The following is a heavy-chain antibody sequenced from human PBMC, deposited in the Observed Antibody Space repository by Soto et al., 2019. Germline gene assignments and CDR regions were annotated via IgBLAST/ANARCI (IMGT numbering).Heavy chain of an antibody. V-gene: IGHV3-73*02. CDR2: IRSKANSYAT. Sequence: EVQLVESGGGLVQPGGSLKLSCAASGFTFSGSAMHWVRQASGKGLEGVGRIRSKANSYATAYAASVKGRFTISRDDSKNTAYLQMNSLKTEDTAVYYCTRSRELLLTHWFDPWGQGTLVTVSS. CDR1: GFTFSGSA. D-gene: IGHD1-26*01. CDR3: TRSRELLLTHWFDP. J-gene: IGHJ5*02.